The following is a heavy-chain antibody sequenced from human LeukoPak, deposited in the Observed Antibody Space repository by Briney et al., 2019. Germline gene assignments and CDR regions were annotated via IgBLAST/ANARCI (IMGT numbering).Heavy chain of an antibody. D-gene: IGHD3-22*01. CDR1: GFTFSTYA. V-gene: IGHV3-30-3*01. J-gene: IGHJ4*02. CDR3: ASENYYDSSGYYYLHPFDY. CDR2: ISYDGSNK. Sequence: GGSLRLSCAASGFTFSTYAMHWVRQAPGQGLEWVAVISYDGSNKYYADSVKGRFTISRDNSKNTLYLRMNSLRAEDTAVYYCASENYYDSSGYYYLHPFDYWGQGTLVTVSS.